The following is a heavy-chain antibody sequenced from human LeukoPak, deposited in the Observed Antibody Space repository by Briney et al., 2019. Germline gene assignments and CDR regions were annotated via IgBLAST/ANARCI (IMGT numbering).Heavy chain of an antibody. V-gene: IGHV5-51*01. CDR1: GYSFTTSW. CDR3: GRLACSSTACYVDL. J-gene: IGHJ5*02. D-gene: IGHD2-2*01. Sequence: GVSPKISCQASGYSFTTSWIGWVRQMPGKGLEWIGIVYPGDSDTRYTRSFEGLVTVSADKSLNTAYLQWRSLKASDTSMYYCGRLACSSTACYVDLWGQGTQVTVSS. CDR2: VYPGDSDT.